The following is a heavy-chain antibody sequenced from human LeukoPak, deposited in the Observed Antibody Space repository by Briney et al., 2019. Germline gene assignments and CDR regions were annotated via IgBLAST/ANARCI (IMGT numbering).Heavy chain of an antibody. D-gene: IGHD6-13*01. CDR1: GFTFSSYE. Sequence: LSGGSLRLSCAASGFTFSSYEMNWVRQAPGKGLEWVSAISGSGGSTYYADSVKGRFTISRDNSKNTLYLQMNSLRAEDTAVYYCAKHGEIAAEIYYYYYMDVWGKGTTVTISS. CDR3: AKHGEIAAEIYYYYYMDV. CDR2: ISGSGGST. V-gene: IGHV3-23*01. J-gene: IGHJ6*03.